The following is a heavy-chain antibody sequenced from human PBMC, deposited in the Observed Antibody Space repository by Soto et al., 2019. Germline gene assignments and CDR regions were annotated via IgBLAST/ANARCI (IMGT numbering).Heavy chain of an antibody. J-gene: IGHJ4*02. CDR2: IYYSGST. CDR1: GGSISSYY. CDR3: AREVSSGWDYFDY. D-gene: IGHD6-19*01. V-gene: IGHV4-59*01. Sequence: PSETLSLTCTVSGGSISSYYWSWIRQPPGKGLEWIGYIYYSGSTNYNPSLKSRVTISVDTSKNQFSLKLSSVTAADTAVYYCAREVSSGWDYFDYWGQGTLVTVFS.